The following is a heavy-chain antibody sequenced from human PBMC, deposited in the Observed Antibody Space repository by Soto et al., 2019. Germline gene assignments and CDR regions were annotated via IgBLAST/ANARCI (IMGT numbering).Heavy chain of an antibody. CDR1: GHTFTGHH. CDR3: GLEPTGTGGFDY. J-gene: IGHJ4*02. Sequence: QVQLVQSGPEVKMPGASVKVSCKASGHTFTGHHMHWVRQAPGQGLEWMAYIDLDSSHTKYAQRFQGRVTTNRDTSITTAYMELSGLRSDDTALYYCGLEPTGTGGFDYWGQGTVLTVSS. CDR2: IDLDSSHT. V-gene: IGHV1-2*02. D-gene: IGHD7-27*01.